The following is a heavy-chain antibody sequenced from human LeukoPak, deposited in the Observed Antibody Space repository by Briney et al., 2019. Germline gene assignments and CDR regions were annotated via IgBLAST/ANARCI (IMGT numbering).Heavy chain of an antibody. CDR2: LYSDGRT. CDR1: GFIVSSNY. Sequence: PGGSLRLSCAASGFIVSSNYMSWVRQAPGKGLEWVSILYSDGRTFYADSVQGRFTISRDNSKTTLYLEMNSLRAEDTAVYYCANLDWDTGFDYWGQGTLVTVSS. V-gene: IGHV3-53*05. CDR3: ANLDWDTGFDY. J-gene: IGHJ4*02. D-gene: IGHD3-9*01.